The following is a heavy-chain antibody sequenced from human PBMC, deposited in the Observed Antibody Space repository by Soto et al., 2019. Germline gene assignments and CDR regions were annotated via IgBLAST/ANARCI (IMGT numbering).Heavy chain of an antibody. V-gene: IGHV3-74*03. CDR3: VRGGSANYYGLFDS. CDR1: GFTFSSYW. J-gene: IGHJ4*02. Sequence: EVQLVESGGGLVQPGGSPRLSCAASGFTFSSYWMHWVRQVPGKGLVWVSRIKSDASTIMYADSVKGRFTISRDNAKNTLYLQVNSLRPEGTAVYYCVRGGSANYYGLFDSWGQGTLVTVSS. D-gene: IGHD1-26*01. CDR2: IKSDASTI.